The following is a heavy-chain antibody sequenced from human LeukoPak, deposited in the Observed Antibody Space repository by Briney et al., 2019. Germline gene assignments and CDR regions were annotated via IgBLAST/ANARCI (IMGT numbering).Heavy chain of an antibody. V-gene: IGHV3-66*01. J-gene: IGHJ4*02. CDR3: AKISSSWYLGIDY. D-gene: IGHD6-13*01. Sequence: GGSLRLSCAASGFTVSGNYMSWVRQAPGKGLEWVSVIYSGGSTYYADSVKGRFTISRDNSKNTLYLQMNSLRAEDTAVYYCAKISSSWYLGIDYWGQGTLVTVSS. CDR1: GFTVSGNY. CDR2: IYSGGST.